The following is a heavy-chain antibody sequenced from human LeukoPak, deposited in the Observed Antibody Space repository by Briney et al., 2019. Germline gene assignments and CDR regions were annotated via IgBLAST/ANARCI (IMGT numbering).Heavy chain of an antibody. Sequence: PGGSLRLSCAASGFSFSNYAMRWVRQAPGKGLEWVSSISGSGDYTYYAESVKGRFTISRDNSKNTLYLQMNSLRAEDTAVYYCGRAWGSGYLDYWGQGALVTVSS. V-gene: IGHV3-23*01. CDR1: GFSFSNYA. J-gene: IGHJ4*02. CDR2: ISGSGDYT. CDR3: GRAWGSGYLDY. D-gene: IGHD7-27*01.